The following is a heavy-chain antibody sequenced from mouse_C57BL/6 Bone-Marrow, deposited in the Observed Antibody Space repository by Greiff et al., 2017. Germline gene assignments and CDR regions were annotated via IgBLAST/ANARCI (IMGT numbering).Heavy chain of an antibody. J-gene: IGHJ4*01. CDR3: DKATTVVATDYAMDY. Sequence: QVQLQQSGAELVMPGASVKLSCKASGYTFTCYWMHWVKQRPGQGLEWIGEIVPSDSDTNYNQKFTGKSTLTVDKSSSTAYMQLSSLTSEDAAVYYCDKATTVVATDYAMDYWYQGTSVTVSS. CDR1: GYTFTCYW. V-gene: IGHV1-69*01. D-gene: IGHD1-1*01. CDR2: IVPSDSDT.